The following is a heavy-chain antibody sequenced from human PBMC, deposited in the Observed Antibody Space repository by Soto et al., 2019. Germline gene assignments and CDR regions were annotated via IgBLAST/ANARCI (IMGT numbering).Heavy chain of an antibody. Sequence: QITLKEAGPTLVRPTQTLTLTCSFSGFSLNTIGMGVGWIRQPPGRALEWLAFLYWDEDRRYSPSLKTVLTVTTDTSKNEVVLTLTNLAPLYAGTYYCAGWNYESGLDVWGQGTTVTVSS. J-gene: IGHJ6*02. V-gene: IGHV2-5*02. CDR3: AGWNYESGLDV. CDR1: GFSLNTIGMG. CDR2: LYWDEDR. D-gene: IGHD1-7*01.